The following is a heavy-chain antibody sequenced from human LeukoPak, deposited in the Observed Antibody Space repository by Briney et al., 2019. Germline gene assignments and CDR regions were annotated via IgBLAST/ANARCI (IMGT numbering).Heavy chain of an antibody. CDR1: GFTFRNAW. CDR2: IKSKTDGGTT. CDR3: TKMFTKDNWYGGPDY. J-gene: IGHJ4*02. V-gene: IGHV3-15*01. Sequence: GGSLRLSCAASGFTFRNAWMNWVRQAPGKGLEWVGRIKSKTDGGTTDVAAPVKVRITSSKDESKKTLHLQRNSLKTADKAVYYCTKMFTKDNWYGGPDYWGQGTLVTVSS. D-gene: IGHD2-8*01.